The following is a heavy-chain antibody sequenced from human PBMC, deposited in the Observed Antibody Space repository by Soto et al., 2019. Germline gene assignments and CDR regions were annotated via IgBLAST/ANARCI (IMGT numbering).Heavy chain of an antibody. Sequence: SETLSLTCAVYGGSFSGYYWSWIRQPPGKGLEWIGEINHSGSTNYNPSLKSRVTISVDTSKNQFSLKLSSVTAADTAVYYCARARLYYDILTGYYPDYWGQGTLVTVSS. CDR2: INHSGST. V-gene: IGHV4-34*09. CDR1: GGSFSGYY. CDR3: ARARLYYDILTGYYPDY. D-gene: IGHD3-9*01. J-gene: IGHJ4*02.